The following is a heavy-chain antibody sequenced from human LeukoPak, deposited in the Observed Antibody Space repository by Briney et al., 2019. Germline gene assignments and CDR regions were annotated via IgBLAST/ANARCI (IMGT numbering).Heavy chain of an antibody. CDR1: GGSISSYY. D-gene: IGHD2-2*01. CDR3: ARDAGYCSSSSCGAYFQH. CDR2: NYYTGST. V-gene: IGHV4-59*01. J-gene: IGHJ1*01. Sequence: SETLSLTCTVSGGSISSYYWSWIRQPPGKGLEWIGYNYYTGSTNYNPSLKSRVIISVDTSKNQFSLKLSSVTAADTAVYYCARDAGYCSSSSCGAYFQHWGQGTLVTVSS.